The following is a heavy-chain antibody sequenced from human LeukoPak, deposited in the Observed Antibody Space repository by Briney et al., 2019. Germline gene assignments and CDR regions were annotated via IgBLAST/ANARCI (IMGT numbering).Heavy chain of an antibody. CDR1: GFTFSSYG. J-gene: IGHJ6*03. D-gene: IGHD1-26*01. CDR3: AKEEVVGATSGYYYYYMDV. V-gene: IGHV3-30*02. Sequence: GGSLRLSCAASGFTFSSYGMHWVRQAPGKGLEWVAFIRYDGSNKYYADSVKGRFTISRDNSKNTPYLQMNSLRAEDTAVYYCAKEEVVGATSGYYYYYMDVWGKGTTVTISS. CDR2: IRYDGSNK.